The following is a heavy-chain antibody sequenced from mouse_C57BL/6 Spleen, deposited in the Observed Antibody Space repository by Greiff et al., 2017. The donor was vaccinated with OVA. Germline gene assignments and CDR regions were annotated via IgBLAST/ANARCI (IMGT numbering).Heavy chain of an antibody. D-gene: IGHD2-4*01. CDR2: IYPGSGST. J-gene: IGHJ3*01. CDR3: ARKPIYYDYDGFAY. CDR1: GYTFTSYW. Sequence: VQLQQPGAELVKPGASVKMSCKASGYTFTSYWINWVKQRPGQGLEWIGDIYPGSGSTNYNEKFKSKATLTVDTSSSTAYMQLSSLTSEDSAVYYCARKPIYYDYDGFAYWGQGTLVTVSA. V-gene: IGHV1-55*01.